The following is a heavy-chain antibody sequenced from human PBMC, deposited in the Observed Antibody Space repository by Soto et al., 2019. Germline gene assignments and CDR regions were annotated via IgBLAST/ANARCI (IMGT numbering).Heavy chain of an antibody. CDR1: GGTFSSYA. D-gene: IGHD3-3*01. CDR2: IIPIFGTA. Sequence: ASVKVSCKASGGTFSSYAISWVRQAPGQGLEWMGGIIPIFGTANYAQKFQGRVTITADESTSTAYMELSSPRSEDTAVYYCARASLSLEWHTQGYFDYWGQGTLVTVSS. CDR3: ARASLSLEWHTQGYFDY. V-gene: IGHV1-69*13. J-gene: IGHJ4*02.